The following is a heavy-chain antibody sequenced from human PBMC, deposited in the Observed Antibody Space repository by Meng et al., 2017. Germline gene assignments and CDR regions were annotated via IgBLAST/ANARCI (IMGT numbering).Heavy chain of an antibody. V-gene: IGHV4-4*02. D-gene: IGHD2-15*01. J-gene: IGHJ4*02. Sequence: GQAHGSRPGLGKPSAHLSLPGAVSGGHSSSSNWGRWVRQPPGKGLEWIGEINHSGSTNYNPSLKSRVTISVDTSKNQFSLKLSSVTAADTAVYYCARDCSGGSCYSIGVWGQGTLVTVSS. CDR3: ARDCSGGSCYSIGV. CDR2: INHSGST. CDR1: GGHSSSSNW.